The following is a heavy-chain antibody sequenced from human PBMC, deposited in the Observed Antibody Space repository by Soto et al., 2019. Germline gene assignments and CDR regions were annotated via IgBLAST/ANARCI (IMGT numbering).Heavy chain of an antibody. V-gene: IGHV4-61*05. D-gene: IGHD3-10*01. J-gene: IGHJ4*02. Sequence: SETLSLTCTVSGGSIRSSSYYWGWIRQPPGKGLEWIGYIYYSGSTNYNPSLKSRVTISVDTSKNQFSLKLSSVTAADTAVYYCAGHGLGFGESPFDYWGQGTLVTVSS. CDR2: IYYSGST. CDR3: AGHGLGFGESPFDY. CDR1: GGSIRSSSYY.